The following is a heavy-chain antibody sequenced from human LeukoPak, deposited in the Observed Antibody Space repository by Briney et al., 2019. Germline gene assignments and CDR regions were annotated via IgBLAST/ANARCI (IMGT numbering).Heavy chain of an antibody. D-gene: IGHD3-16*02. Sequence: SETLSLTCAVYGGSFSGYYWSWIRQPPGKGLEWIGEINHSGSTNHNPSLKSRVTISVDTSKNQFSLKLSSVTAADTAVYYCARVRNYDYVWGSYRYLYYFDYWGQGTLVTVSS. CDR2: INHSGST. CDR1: GGSFSGYY. V-gene: IGHV4-34*01. CDR3: ARVRNYDYVWGSYRYLYYFDY. J-gene: IGHJ4*02.